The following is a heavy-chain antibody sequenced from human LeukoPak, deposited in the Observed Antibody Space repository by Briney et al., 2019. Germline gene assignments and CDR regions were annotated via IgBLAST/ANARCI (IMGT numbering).Heavy chain of an antibody. V-gene: IGHV3-23*01. Sequence: GGSLRLSCAASGFTFSSYAMSRVRQAPGKGLEWVSAISGSGGSTYYADSVKGRFTISRDNSKNTLYLQMISLRAEDTAVYYCAKDGVRGPFDYWGQGTLVTVSA. CDR3: AKDGVRGPFDY. D-gene: IGHD3-10*01. J-gene: IGHJ4*02. CDR1: GFTFSSYA. CDR2: ISGSGGST.